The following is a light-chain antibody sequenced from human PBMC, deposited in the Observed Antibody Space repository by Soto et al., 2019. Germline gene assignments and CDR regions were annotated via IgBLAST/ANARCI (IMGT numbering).Light chain of an antibody. CDR2: GAS. J-gene: IGKJ3*01. CDR1: QSVRSS. CDR3: QQDGNSGVT. Sequence: EIVMTQSPATLSVYQGERATLSCRASQSVRSSLAWYQQKPGQAPRLLIYGASTRATGIPDRFSGSGSGTDFTLTISRLEPEDFAVYYCQQDGNSGVTFGPGTKVDIK. V-gene: IGKV3-20*01.